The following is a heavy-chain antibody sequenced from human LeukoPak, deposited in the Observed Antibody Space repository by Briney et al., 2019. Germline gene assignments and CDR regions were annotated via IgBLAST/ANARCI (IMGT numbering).Heavy chain of an antibody. CDR3: AKVPSSWYYFDY. CDR2: ISGSGGST. CDR1: GFTFSSYA. D-gene: IGHD6-13*01. V-gene: IGHV3-23*01. J-gene: IGHJ4*02. Sequence: QSGGSLGLSCAASGFTFSSYAMSWVRQAPGKGLEWVSAISGSGGSTYYADSVKGRFTISRDNSKNTLYLQMNSLRAEDTAVYYCAKVPSSWYYFDYWGQGTLVTVSS.